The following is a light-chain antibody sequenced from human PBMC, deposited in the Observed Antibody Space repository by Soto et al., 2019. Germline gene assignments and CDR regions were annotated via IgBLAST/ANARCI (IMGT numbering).Light chain of an antibody. V-gene: IGKV3-15*01. CDR3: QQYFNWPSYT. CDR2: RAS. Sequence: TQSASTVSASLGDRVTLSCRAGQSVSRKVAWYQQKPGRAPKLLIYRASVRESGVPPRFSGSRSGTEFTLTISSLQPEDFAVYYCQQYFNWPSYTFGEGTKVDIK. J-gene: IGKJ2*01. CDR1: QSVSRK.